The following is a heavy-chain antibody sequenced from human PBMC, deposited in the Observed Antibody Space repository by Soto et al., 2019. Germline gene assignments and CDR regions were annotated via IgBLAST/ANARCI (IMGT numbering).Heavy chain of an antibody. CDR1: GFPSSTYGFSTYA. J-gene: IGHJ4*01. CDR3: AKGTSSEFLLSFDD. Sequence: GGSLRLSCMASGFPSSTYGFSTYAMTWVRQPPGRGLEWVSVITGSGTHSYYADSVKGRFTISRDNSRNTLFLQMDSLRADDTAVYFCAKGTSSEFLLSFDDWGHGTLVTSPQ. V-gene: IGHV3-23*01. CDR2: ITGSGTHS. D-gene: IGHD3-10*01.